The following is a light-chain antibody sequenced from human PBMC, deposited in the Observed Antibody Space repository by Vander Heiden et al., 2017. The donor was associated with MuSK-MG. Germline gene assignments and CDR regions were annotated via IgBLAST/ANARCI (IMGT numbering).Light chain of an antibody. Sequence: DIQLTQSPSFLSASVGDRVTITCRASQGISSYLAWYQQKPGKAPKLLIYAASTLQSGVPSRFSGSGSGTEFTLTISSLHPEDFATYYCQQLNSYPRTFGQWTKVEIK. J-gene: IGKJ1*01. CDR1: QGISSY. CDR3: QQLNSYPRT. V-gene: IGKV1-9*01. CDR2: AAS.